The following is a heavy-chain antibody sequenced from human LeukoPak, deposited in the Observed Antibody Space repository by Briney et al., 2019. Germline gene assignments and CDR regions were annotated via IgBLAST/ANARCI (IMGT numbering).Heavy chain of an antibody. D-gene: IGHD4-17*01. J-gene: IGHJ3*02. Sequence: SQTLSLTCNVSGASISSGNYFWSWIRQPAGKGLQWIGRLYTSGSTDYNPSLKSRVTISVDTSKNQFSLKLSSVTAADTAVYYCARGGYGDYQPRDAFDIWGQGTMVTVSS. V-gene: IGHV4-61*02. CDR3: ARGGYGDYQPRDAFDI. CDR1: GASISSGNYF. CDR2: LYTSGST.